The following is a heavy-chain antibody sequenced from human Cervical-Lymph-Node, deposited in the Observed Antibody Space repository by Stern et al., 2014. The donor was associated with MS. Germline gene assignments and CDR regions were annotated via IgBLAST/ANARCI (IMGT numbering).Heavy chain of an antibody. Sequence: VQLVQSGAEVKKPGESLKISCQGSGYKFSSYWIAWVRQMPGKGLEWMGIIYPGDSDAKYGPSFQGQVTISVDKSIQTAYLQWRSLKASDTGTFYCARLGVVASTHSGMDVWGQGTTVTVSS. CDR2: IYPGDSDA. J-gene: IGHJ6*02. V-gene: IGHV5-51*01. CDR1: GYKFSSYW. CDR3: ARLGVVASTHSGMDV. D-gene: IGHD2-15*01.